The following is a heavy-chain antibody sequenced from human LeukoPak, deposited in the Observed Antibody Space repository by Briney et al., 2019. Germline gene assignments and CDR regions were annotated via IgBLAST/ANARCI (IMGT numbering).Heavy chain of an antibody. CDR3: ARVVVVKGYDY. CDR1: GFTFSSYS. D-gene: IGHD3-22*01. V-gene: IGHV3-48*04. J-gene: IGHJ4*01. Sequence: PGGSLRLSCAASGFTFSSYSMNWVRQAPGKGLEWVSYISSSSSTIYYADSVKGRFTISRDNAKNSLYLQMNSLRAEDTAVYYCARVVVVKGYDYWGHGTLVTVSS. CDR2: ISSSSSTI.